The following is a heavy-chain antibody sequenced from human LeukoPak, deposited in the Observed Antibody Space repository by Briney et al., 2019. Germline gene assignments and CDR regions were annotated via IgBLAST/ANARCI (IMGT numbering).Heavy chain of an antibody. CDR1: GFTFSSYE. V-gene: IGHV3-48*03. Sequence: GGSLRLSCAASGFTFSSYEMNWVRQAPGKGLEWVSYISSSGSTIYYADSVKGRFTISRDNAKNSLYLQMSSLRAEDTAVYYCARVRGNQPYYFDYWGQGTLVTVSS. J-gene: IGHJ4*02. CDR3: ARVRGNQPYYFDY. D-gene: IGHD1-14*01. CDR2: ISSSGSTI.